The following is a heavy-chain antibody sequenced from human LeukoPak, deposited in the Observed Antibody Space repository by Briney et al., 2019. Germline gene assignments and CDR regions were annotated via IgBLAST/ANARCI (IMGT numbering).Heavy chain of an antibody. V-gene: IGHV3-23*01. CDR1: GFTFSSYA. D-gene: IGHD6-19*01. J-gene: IGHJ4*02. Sequence: GGSLRLSCAASGFTFSSYAMSWVRQAPGKGLEWVSAISGSGGSTYYADSVKGRFTISRDSSKNTLYLQMNSLRAEDTAVYYCAKGGSGWYRSLGEDYWGQGTLVTVSS. CDR3: AKGGSGWYRSLGEDY. CDR2: ISGSGGST.